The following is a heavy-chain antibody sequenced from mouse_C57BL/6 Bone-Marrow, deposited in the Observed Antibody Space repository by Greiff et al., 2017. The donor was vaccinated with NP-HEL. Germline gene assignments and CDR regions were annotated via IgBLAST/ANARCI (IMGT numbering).Heavy chain of an antibody. CDR2: IDPSDSYT. V-gene: IGHV1-59*01. CDR1: GYTFTSYW. Sequence: QVQLKQPGAELVRPGTSVKLSCKASGYTFTSYWMHWVKQRPGQGLEWIGVIDPSDSYTNYNQKFKGKATLTVDTSSSTAYMQLSSLTSEDSAVYYCARRVFITTVVATDYWGQGTTLTVSS. J-gene: IGHJ2*01. D-gene: IGHD1-1*01. CDR3: ARRVFITTVVATDY.